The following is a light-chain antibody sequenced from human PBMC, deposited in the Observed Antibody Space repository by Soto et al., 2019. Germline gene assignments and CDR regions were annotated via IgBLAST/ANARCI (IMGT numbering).Light chain of an antibody. CDR2: AAS. CDR1: QSISSY. J-gene: IGKJ5*01. Sequence: EIQMTQSPSTLSASVGDRVTITCRASQSISSYLNWYQQKPGKAPKLLIYAASSLQSGVPSRFSGSGSGTDFTLTISSLDPEDSAVYYCQQRHMWPITFGQGTRLEIK. V-gene: IGKV1-39*01. CDR3: QQRHMWPIT.